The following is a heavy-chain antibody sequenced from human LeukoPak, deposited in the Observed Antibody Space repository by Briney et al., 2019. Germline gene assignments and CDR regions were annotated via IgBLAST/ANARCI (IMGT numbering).Heavy chain of an antibody. J-gene: IGHJ4*02. CDR1: GFTFNNYA. D-gene: IGHD3-22*01. V-gene: IGHV3-23*01. CDR3: ARDGLTQWLLGYYFDY. Sequence: PGGSLRLSCAASGFTFNNYAMSWVRQAPGKGLEWVSTISGGGDATYYADSVKGRFTISRDNSKNTLYLQMNSLRGEDTAVYYCARDGLTQWLLGYYFDYWGQGTLVTVSS. CDR2: ISGGGDAT.